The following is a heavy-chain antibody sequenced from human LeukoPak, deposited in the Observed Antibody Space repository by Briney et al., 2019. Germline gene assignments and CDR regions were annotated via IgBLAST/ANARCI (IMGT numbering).Heavy chain of an antibody. D-gene: IGHD3-3*01. Sequence: PGGSLRLSCVASGFTFSSYWMSWVRQAPGKGLEWVANIKQDGSEKYYVDSVKGRFTISRDNAKNSLYLQMNSLRAEDTAVYYCARDLSLRGFWVYWGQGTLVTVSS. J-gene: IGHJ4*02. CDR2: IKQDGSEK. CDR1: GFTFSSYW. CDR3: ARDLSLRGFWVY. V-gene: IGHV3-7*01.